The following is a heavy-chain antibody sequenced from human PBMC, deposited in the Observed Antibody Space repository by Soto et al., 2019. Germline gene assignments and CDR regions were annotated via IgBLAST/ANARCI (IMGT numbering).Heavy chain of an antibody. J-gene: IGHJ5*02. CDR3: ARAGLVRPTNGFPP. Sequence: QVQLQQWGAGLLKPSETLSLTCAVYGGSFSGYYWSWIRQPPGKGLEWIGEINHSGSTNYNPSLKGRVPISGDTSKYQFSLRLGSVTAADTAVYYCARAGLVRPTNGFPPWAQGTLVTVSS. D-gene: IGHD6-19*01. CDR2: INHSGST. V-gene: IGHV4-34*01. CDR1: GGSFSGYY.